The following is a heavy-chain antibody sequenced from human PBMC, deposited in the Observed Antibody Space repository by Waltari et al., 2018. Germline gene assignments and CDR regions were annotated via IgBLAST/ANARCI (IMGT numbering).Heavy chain of an antibody. Sequence: QVQLQESGPGLVKPSETLSLPCPFSGGSINNYYWSLIRQPPGKGLEWIGYIYYSGSTNYNPSLKSRVTVSVDTSKNQFSLKLSSVTAADTAVYYCARVSSFRFSGGMDVWGQGTTVTVSS. CDR2: IYYSGST. CDR3: ARVSSFRFSGGMDV. D-gene: IGHD3-3*01. CDR1: GGSINNYY. J-gene: IGHJ6*02. V-gene: IGHV4-59*01.